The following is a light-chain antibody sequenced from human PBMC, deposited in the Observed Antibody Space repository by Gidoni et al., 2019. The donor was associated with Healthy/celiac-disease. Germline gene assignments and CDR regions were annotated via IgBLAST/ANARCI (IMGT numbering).Light chain of an antibody. J-gene: IGKJ2*01. CDR3: QQLNSYPYT. Sequence: IPLTHSPSFLSASVGDRVIITCRASQGISSYLAWYQQKPGKAPKLLIYAASTLQSGVPSRFSGSGSGTEFTLTISRLQPEDFATYYCQQLNSYPYTFGQGTKLEIK. CDR2: AAS. CDR1: QGISSY. V-gene: IGKV1-9*01.